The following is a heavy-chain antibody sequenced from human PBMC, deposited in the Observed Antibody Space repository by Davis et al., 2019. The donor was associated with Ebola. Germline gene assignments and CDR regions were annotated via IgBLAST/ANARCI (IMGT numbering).Heavy chain of an antibody. CDR1: GFTFSAYG. V-gene: IGHV3-30*18. CDR2: ISYEGTKS. J-gene: IGHJ4*02. CDR3: AKGFWQSAYYFDS. D-gene: IGHD2-21*01. Sequence: GESLKISCAASGFTFSAYGMHWVRQAPGKGLEWLAVISYEGTKSYYADSVKGRFTISRDNSKNTLYLQMSSLRSDDTAVYYCAKGFWQSAYYFDSWGQGTLV.